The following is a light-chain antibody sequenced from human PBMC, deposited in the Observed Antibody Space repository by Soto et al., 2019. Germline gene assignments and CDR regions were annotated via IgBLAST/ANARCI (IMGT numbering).Light chain of an antibody. J-gene: IGKJ4*01. CDR2: DTS. CDR1: QSVSSL. CDR3: QQYNNWPLT. V-gene: IGKV3-15*01. Sequence: IVLTQSPATLSVSPGERATLSCRASQSVSSLLAWYQQKPRQATRLLIYDTSTRATGIPARFSGSGSGTEFTLTISSLQSEDFAVYYCQQYNNWPLTFGGGTKVDIK.